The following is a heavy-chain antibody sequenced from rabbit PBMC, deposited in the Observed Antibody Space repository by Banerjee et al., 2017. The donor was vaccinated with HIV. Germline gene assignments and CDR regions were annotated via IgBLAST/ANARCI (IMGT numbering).Heavy chain of an antibody. D-gene: IGHD1-1*01. CDR1: GFSFSSSYY. Sequence: QEQLVESGGGLVQPEGSLTLTCTASGFSFSSSYYMCWVRQAPGKGLEWIGCIYTGSGSTYYASWAKGRFTISKTSSTTVTLQMTSLTAADTATCFCAREDVDSGDRSLDLWGPGTLVTVS. J-gene: IGHJ6*01. CDR2: IYTGSGST. CDR3: AREDVDSGDRSLDL. V-gene: IGHV1S45*01.